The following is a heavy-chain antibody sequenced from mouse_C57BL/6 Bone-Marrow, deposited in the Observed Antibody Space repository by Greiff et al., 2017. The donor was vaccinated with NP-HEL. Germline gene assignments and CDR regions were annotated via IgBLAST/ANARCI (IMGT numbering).Heavy chain of an antibody. CDR2: IYWDDDK. V-gene: IGHV8-12*01. CDR3: DRITTVVSMDY. CDR1: GFSLSTSGMG. J-gene: IGHJ4*01. D-gene: IGHD1-1*01. Sequence: QVTLKVSGPGILQSSQTLSLTCSFSGFSLSTSGMGVSWIRQPSGKGMEWLAHIYWDDDKHYNPSLKSRRTISKDTTRNQVFLKITSVDTADTATYYCDRITTVVSMDYWGQGTSVTVSS.